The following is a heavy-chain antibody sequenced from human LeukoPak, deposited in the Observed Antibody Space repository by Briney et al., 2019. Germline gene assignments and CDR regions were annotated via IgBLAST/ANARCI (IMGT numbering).Heavy chain of an antibody. CDR3: TNYGFGESDYYYYGMDV. J-gene: IGHJ6*04. CDR2: ISYDGSNK. Sequence: GGSLRLSCAASGLTFSSYGMHWVRQAPGKGLEWVAVISYDGSNKYYADSVKGRFTIFRDNSKNTLYLQMNSLRAEDTAVYYCTNYGFGESDYYYYGMDVWGKGTTVTVSS. D-gene: IGHD3-10*01. V-gene: IGHV3-30*18. CDR1: GLTFSSYG.